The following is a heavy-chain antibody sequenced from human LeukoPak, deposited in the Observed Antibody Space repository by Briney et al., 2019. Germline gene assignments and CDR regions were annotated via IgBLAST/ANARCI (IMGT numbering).Heavy chain of an antibody. V-gene: IGHV3-30*02. J-gene: IGHJ4*02. CDR2: IHNDGTTE. CDR1: GFTFSSFG. D-gene: IGHD1-26*01. CDR3: AKDDPTGRYL. Sequence: PGGSLRLSCAASGFTFSSFGMHWVRQTPGKGLEWVTFIHNDGTTEYYADSVKGRFTISRDNSKNTVYLQMNSLRVKDTAVYYCAKDDPTGRYLWGQGTLVPVSS.